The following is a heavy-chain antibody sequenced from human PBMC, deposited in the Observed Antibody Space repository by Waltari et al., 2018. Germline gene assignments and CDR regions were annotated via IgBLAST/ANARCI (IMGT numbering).Heavy chain of an antibody. J-gene: IGHJ4*02. CDR2: INHSGST. CDR1: GGSFSGYY. D-gene: IGHD3-3*01. Sequence: QVQLQQWGAGLLKPSETLSLTCAVYGGSFSGYYWSWIRQPPGKGLEWIGEINHSGSTNYNPSLKSRVTISVDTSKNQFSLKLSSVTAADTAVYYCASLPYYDFWSGYSYYFDYWGQGTLVTVSS. V-gene: IGHV4-34*01. CDR3: ASLPYYDFWSGYSYYFDY.